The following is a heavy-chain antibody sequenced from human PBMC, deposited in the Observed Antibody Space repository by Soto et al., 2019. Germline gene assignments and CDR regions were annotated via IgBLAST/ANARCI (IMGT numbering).Heavy chain of an antibody. CDR3: ARATYGDYDGYFDL. J-gene: IGHJ2*01. Sequence: GGSLRLSCAASGFTFSSYDMHWVRQATGKGLEWVSAIGTAGDTYYPGSVKGRFTISRENAKNSLYLQMNSLRAGDTAVYYCARATYGDYDGYFDLWGRGTLVTVSS. D-gene: IGHD4-17*01. CDR1: GFTFSSYD. CDR2: IGTAGDT. V-gene: IGHV3-13*01.